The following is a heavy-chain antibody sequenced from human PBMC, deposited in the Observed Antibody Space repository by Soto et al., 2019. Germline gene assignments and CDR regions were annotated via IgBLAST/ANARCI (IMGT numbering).Heavy chain of an antibody. CDR2: INPSGGST. CDR3: ARVYPGGGGYSYGYYYYYGMDV. CDR1: GYTFTSYY. Sequence: QVQLVQSGAEVKKPGASVKVSCKASGYTFTSYYMHWVRQAPGQGLEWMGIINPSGGSTSYAQKFPGRVTMTRDTSKSTVYMELSSLRSEDTAVYYCARVYPGGGGYSYGYYYYYGMDVWGQGTTVTVSS. D-gene: IGHD5-18*01. J-gene: IGHJ6*02. V-gene: IGHV1-46*01.